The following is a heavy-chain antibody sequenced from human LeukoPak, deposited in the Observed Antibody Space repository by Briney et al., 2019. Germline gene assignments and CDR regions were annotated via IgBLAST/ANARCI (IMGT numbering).Heavy chain of an antibody. CDR2: MSPKSGST. J-gene: IGHJ4*02. CDR1: GYTFPSYV. Sequence: ASVKVSRKASGYTFPSYVINWVRQATGQGLEWMGWMSPKSGSTGYAQKLQGRVTITRNTSINTAYMELSRLGSEETAVYYCARGVDYSKYGGDFDYWGQGTLVTVSS. D-gene: IGHD4-11*01. CDR3: ARGVDYSKYGGDFDY. V-gene: IGHV1-8*03.